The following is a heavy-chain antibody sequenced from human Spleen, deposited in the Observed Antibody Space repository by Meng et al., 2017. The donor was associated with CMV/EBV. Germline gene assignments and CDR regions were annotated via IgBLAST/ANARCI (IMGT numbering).Heavy chain of an antibody. J-gene: IGHJ5*02. CDR3: ARDPMDYDFWSGYYKGGS. CDR2: ISYDGSNK. V-gene: IGHV3-30*04. CDR1: TFSSYA. Sequence: TFSSYAMHWVRQAPGKGLEWVAVISYDGSNKYYADSVKGRFTISRDNAKNSLYLQMNSLRAEDTAVYYCARDPMDYDFWSGYYKGGSWGQGTLVTVSS. D-gene: IGHD3-3*01.